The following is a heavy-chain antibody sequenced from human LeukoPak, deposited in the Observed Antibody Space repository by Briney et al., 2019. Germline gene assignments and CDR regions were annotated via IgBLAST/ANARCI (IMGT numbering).Heavy chain of an antibody. D-gene: IGHD6-13*01. V-gene: IGHV3-23*01. Sequence: GGSLRLSCAASGFTFSSYAMSWVRQAPGKGLEWVSAISGSGGSTYYADSVKGRFTISRDNSKNTLYLQMISLRAEDTAVYYCAKDRDIAAAATKDNWFDPWGQGTLVTVSS. CDR2: ISGSGGST. CDR1: GFTFSSYA. J-gene: IGHJ5*02. CDR3: AKDRDIAAAATKDNWFDP.